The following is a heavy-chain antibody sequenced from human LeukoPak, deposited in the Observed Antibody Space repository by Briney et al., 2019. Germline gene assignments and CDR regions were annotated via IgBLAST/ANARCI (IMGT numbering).Heavy chain of an antibody. J-gene: IGHJ4*02. Sequence: PGGSLRLSCAASGFTFSNSAMSWVRQAPGKGLEWVSAISGSGDYTYYADSVKGRFTISRDNSRNTLYLQMNSLRAEDTAVYYCAKDGGLWVSAHWGDSWGRGTLVTVSS. CDR3: AKDGGLWVSAHWGDS. CDR2: ISGSGDYT. V-gene: IGHV3-23*01. D-gene: IGHD7-27*01. CDR1: GFTFSNSA.